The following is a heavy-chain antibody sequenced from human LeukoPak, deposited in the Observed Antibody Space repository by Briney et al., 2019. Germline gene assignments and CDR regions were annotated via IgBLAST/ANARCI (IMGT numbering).Heavy chain of an antibody. CDR3: AKGPRVPAADYYFDD. D-gene: IGHD2-2*01. CDR1: GFTSSSYA. CDR2: ISGSGSSA. V-gene: IGHV3-23*01. J-gene: IGHJ4*02. Sequence: GGSLRLSCAASGFTSSSYAMTWVRQAPGKGLEWVSAISGSGSSAFYADSVKGRFTISRDNSKNMLYLQMNSLRAGDTAVYFCAKGPRVPAADYYFDDWGQGTLVTVSS.